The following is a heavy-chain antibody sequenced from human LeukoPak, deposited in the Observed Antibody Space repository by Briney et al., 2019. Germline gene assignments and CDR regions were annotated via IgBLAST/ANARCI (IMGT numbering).Heavy chain of an antibody. CDR3: ARARDSADAFDI. D-gene: IGHD3-22*01. Sequence: GRSLRLSCAASGFTFSSYAMHWVRQAPGKGLEWVAVISYDGSNKYYADSVKGRFTISRDNAKNSLYLQMNSLRAEDTAVYYCARARDSADAFDIWGQGTMVTVSS. CDR1: GFTFSSYA. CDR2: ISYDGSNK. V-gene: IGHV3-30-3*01. J-gene: IGHJ3*02.